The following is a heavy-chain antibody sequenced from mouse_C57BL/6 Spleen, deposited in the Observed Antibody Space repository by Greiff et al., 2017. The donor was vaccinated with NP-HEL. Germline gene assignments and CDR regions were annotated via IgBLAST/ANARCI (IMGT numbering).Heavy chain of an antibody. Sequence: EVKLMESGGGLVKPGGSLKLSCAASGFTFSSYAMSWVRQTPEKRLEWVATISDGGSYTYYPDNVKGRFTISRDNAKNNLYLQMSHLKSEDTAMYYCARAYSNYEGAMDYWGQGTSVTVSS. V-gene: IGHV5-4*03. CDR1: GFTFSSYA. D-gene: IGHD2-5*01. CDR2: ISDGGSYT. CDR3: ARAYSNYEGAMDY. J-gene: IGHJ4*01.